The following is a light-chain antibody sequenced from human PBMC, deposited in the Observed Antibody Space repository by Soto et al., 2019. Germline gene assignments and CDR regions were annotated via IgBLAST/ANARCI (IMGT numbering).Light chain of an antibody. V-gene: IGLV2-23*02. Sequence: LPQPASVSGSPGHAITISCTGTSTDVGSYNLVSWYQQHPGKAPKVMIYEVSKRPSGVSNRFSGSKSGNPASLTISGLQAEDEADYYCCSYGGSYVFGPGTKVT. J-gene: IGLJ1*01. CDR1: STDVGSYNL. CDR2: EVS. CDR3: CSYGGSYV.